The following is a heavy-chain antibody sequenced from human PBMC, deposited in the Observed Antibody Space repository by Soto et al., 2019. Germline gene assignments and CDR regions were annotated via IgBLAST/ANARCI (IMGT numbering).Heavy chain of an antibody. J-gene: IGHJ6*02. CDR3: ARGGTIFGVVVYYYYGMDV. CDR2: IWYDGSNK. Sequence: HPGGSLRLSCAASGFTFSSYGMHWARQAPGKGLEWVAVIWYDGSNKYYADSVKGRFTISRDNSKNTLYLQMNSLRAEDTAVYYCARGGTIFGVVVYYYYGMDVWGQGTTVTVSS. V-gene: IGHV3-33*01. D-gene: IGHD3-3*01. CDR1: GFTFSSYG.